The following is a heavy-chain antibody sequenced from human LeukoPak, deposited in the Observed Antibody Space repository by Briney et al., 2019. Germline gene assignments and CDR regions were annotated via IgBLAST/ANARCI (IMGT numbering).Heavy chain of an antibody. J-gene: IGHJ4*02. CDR3: ARDLMGIAYRGAFYY. CDR1: RFTFSSYG. D-gene: IGHD6-13*01. V-gene: IGHV3-23*01. Sequence: ESGGSLRLSCAASRFTFSSYGMSWVRQAPGKGLEWVSSISGSGGSTYYADSVKGRFTISRDNAKNSLYLQMNSLRAEDTAVYYCARDLMGIAYRGAFYYWGQGTLVTVSS. CDR2: ISGSGGST.